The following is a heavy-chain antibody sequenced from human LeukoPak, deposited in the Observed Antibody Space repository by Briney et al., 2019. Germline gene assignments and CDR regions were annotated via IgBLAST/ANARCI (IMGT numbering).Heavy chain of an antibody. J-gene: IGHJ4*02. Sequence: PSETLSLTCTVSGYSISSGYYWGWIRQPPGKGLEWIGSIYHSGSTYYNPSLKSRVTISVDTSKNQFSLKLSSVTAADTAVYYCARGQSAMVYFDYWGQGNLVTVSS. D-gene: IGHD5-18*01. CDR1: GYSISSGYY. CDR3: ARGQSAMVYFDY. CDR2: IYHSGST. V-gene: IGHV4-38-2*02.